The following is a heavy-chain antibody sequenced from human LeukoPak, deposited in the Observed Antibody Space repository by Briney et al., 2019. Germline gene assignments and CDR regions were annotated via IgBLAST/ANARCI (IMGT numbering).Heavy chain of an antibody. CDR2: IRSKAYGGTT. CDR1: GFTFGDYA. J-gene: IGHJ4*02. V-gene: IGHV3-49*04. CDR3: AKVGVRGVIDY. D-gene: IGHD3-10*01. Sequence: GGSLRLSCTASGFTFGDYAMSWVRQAPGKGLEWVGFIRSKAYGGTTEYAASVKGRFTISRDDSKSIAYLQMNSLKTEDTAVYYCAKVGVRGVIDYWGQGTLVTVSS.